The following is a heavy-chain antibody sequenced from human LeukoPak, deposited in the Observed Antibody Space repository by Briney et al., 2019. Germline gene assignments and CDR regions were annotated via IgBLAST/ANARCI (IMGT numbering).Heavy chain of an antibody. CDR3: AREIWSTSRWFDP. CDR2: INWNGGST. V-gene: IGHV3-20*04. Sequence: GGSLRLSCAASGFTFSSYGMSWVRQAPGKGLEWVSGINWNGGSTSYADSVKGRFTISRDNAKKSLYLQMNSLRAEDTALYYCAREIWSTSRWFDPWGQGTLVTVSS. D-gene: IGHD2-2*01. J-gene: IGHJ5*02. CDR1: GFTFSSYG.